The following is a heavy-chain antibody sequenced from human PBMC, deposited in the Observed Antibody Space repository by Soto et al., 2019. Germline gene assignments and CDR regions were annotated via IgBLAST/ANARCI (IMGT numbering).Heavy chain of an antibody. Sequence: PSETLSLTCTVSGGSISSGDYYWSWIRQPPGKGLEWIGYIYYSGSTYYNPSLKSRVTISVDTSKNQFSLKLSSVTAADTAVYYCARDRVATRIFDYWGQGTLVTVSS. CDR3: ARDRVATRIFDY. J-gene: IGHJ4*02. V-gene: IGHV4-30-4*01. CDR1: GGSISSGDYY. D-gene: IGHD5-12*01. CDR2: IYYSGST.